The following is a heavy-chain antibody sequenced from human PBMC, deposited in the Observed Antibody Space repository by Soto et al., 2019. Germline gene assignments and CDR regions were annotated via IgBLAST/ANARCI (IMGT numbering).Heavy chain of an antibody. CDR1: GITFSSFG. Sequence: QVQLVESGGGVVQTGGSLRLSCAASGITFSSFGMHWVRQAPGKGLEWVAMMWYAGTKEYYADSVKGRFTISRNNSKNTLYLQMNLLRVEDTAVYYCARGSSNFGVVVSLDSWGQGTPVTVSS. V-gene: IGHV3-33*01. CDR3: ARGSSNFGVVVSLDS. J-gene: IGHJ4*02. CDR2: MWYAGTKE. D-gene: IGHD3-3*01.